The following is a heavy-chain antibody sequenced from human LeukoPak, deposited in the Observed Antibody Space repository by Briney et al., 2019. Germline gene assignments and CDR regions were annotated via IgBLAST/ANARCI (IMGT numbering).Heavy chain of an antibody. Sequence: SETLSLTCTVSGGSISSHYWSWIRQPPGKGLEWIGYIYYSGSSNYNPSLKSRVTISVDTSKNQFSLKLSSVTAADTAVYYCARVPNYYDSSGYLGYFDYWGQGTLVTVSS. CDR2: IYYSGSS. J-gene: IGHJ4*02. V-gene: IGHV4-59*11. D-gene: IGHD3-22*01. CDR3: ARVPNYYDSSGYLGYFDY. CDR1: GGSISSHY.